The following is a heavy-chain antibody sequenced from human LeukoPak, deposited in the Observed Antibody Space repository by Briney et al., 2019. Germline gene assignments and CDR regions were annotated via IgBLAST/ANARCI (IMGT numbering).Heavy chain of an antibody. CDR3: AKDTGSGYDYFSYYFDY. Sequence: GGSLRLSCAASGFTFSSYGMSWVRQAPGKGLEWVSAISGSGGSTYYADSVKGRFTISRDNSKNTLHLQMNSLRAEDTAVYYCAKDTGSGYDYFSYYFDYWGQGTLVTVSS. D-gene: IGHD5-12*01. J-gene: IGHJ4*02. V-gene: IGHV3-23*01. CDR1: GFTFSSYG. CDR2: ISGSGGST.